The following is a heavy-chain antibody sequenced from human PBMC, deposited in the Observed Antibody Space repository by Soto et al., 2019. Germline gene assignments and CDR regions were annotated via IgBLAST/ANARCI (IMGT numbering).Heavy chain of an antibody. CDR2: ISAYNGNT. CDR1: GYTFTSHV. Sequence: ASAKGSSKASGYTFTSHVISWVPQAPVQRLEWMGWISAYNGNTNYAQKLQGRVTMTTDTSTSTAYMELRRLRFDDTGVYYCARELSTGIEVAGTAVVDWGQGALVSVAS. V-gene: IGHV1-18*01. J-gene: IGHJ4*02. D-gene: IGHD6-19*01. CDR3: ARELSTGIEVAGTAVVD.